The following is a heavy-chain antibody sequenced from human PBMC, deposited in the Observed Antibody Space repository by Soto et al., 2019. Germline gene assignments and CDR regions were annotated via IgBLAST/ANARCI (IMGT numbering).Heavy chain of an antibody. D-gene: IGHD5-18*01. CDR2: IIPIFGTA. J-gene: IGHJ5*02. CDR1: GGTFSSYA. V-gene: IGHV1-69*13. Sequence: SVKVSCKASGGTFSSYAISWVRQAPGQGLEWLGGIIPIFGTANYAQKFEGRVTITGDESTRTAYMELSSLRSEHPALYSCAWAHPAMLNWFDPWAKGTTVTVSS. CDR3: AWAHPAMLNWFDP.